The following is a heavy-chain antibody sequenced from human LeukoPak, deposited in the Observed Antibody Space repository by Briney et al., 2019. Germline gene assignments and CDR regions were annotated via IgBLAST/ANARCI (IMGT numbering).Heavy chain of an antibody. CDR2: ISGDGVST. J-gene: IGHJ4*02. V-gene: IGHV3-43*02. CDR3: ARESGKFDY. CDR1: GLPIGDFA. Sequence: LSGGSLRLSCVASGLPIGDFAMHWVRQAPGQGLEWVPLISGDGVSTFFADSVKGRFSISRDNSKNSLFLEMSSLRTEDTAMYYCARESGKFDYWGQGTLVAVSS.